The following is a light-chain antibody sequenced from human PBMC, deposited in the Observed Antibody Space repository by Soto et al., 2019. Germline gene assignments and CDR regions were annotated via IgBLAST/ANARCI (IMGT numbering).Light chain of an antibody. CDR1: SSDVGSYNL. Sequence: SVLTQPASVSGSPGQSITISCALTSSDVGSYNLVSWYQQPPGKAPQRMIDEGSKRPSGVSNRFSGSKSGNTASLTISGLQAEDEADYYCCSYAGSSTFDVVFGGGTKVTVL. CDR2: EGS. J-gene: IGLJ2*01. V-gene: IGLV2-23*03. CDR3: CSYAGSSTFDVV.